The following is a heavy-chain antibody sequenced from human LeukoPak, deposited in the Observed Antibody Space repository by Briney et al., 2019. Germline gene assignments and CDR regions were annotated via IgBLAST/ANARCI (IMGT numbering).Heavy chain of an antibody. CDR1: GGSFSGYY. V-gene: IGHV4-59*08. D-gene: IGHD1-1*01. CDR2: ISYSGTT. CDR3: ARHESGTTRDY. J-gene: IGHJ4*02. Sequence: SETLSLTCAVYGGSFSGYYWSWIRQPPGKGLEWIGYISYSGTTYYNPSLKSRVTISVDTSKNQFSLKLSSVTAADTAIYYCARHESGTTRDYWGQGTLVTVSS.